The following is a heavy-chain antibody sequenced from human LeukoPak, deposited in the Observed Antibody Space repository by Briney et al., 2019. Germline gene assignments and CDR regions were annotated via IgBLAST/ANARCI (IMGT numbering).Heavy chain of an antibody. CDR3: ARRAYYYDSSGYRTLIDY. CDR1: GGSFSGYY. V-gene: IGHV4-34*01. J-gene: IGHJ4*02. D-gene: IGHD3-22*01. CDR2: INHSGST. Sequence: PSETLSLXCAVYGGSFSGYYWSWLRQPPGKGLEWIGEINHSGSTNYNPSLKSRVTISVDTSKNQLSLKLSSVTAADTAVYYCARRAYYYDSSGYRTLIDYWGEGTLVTVSS.